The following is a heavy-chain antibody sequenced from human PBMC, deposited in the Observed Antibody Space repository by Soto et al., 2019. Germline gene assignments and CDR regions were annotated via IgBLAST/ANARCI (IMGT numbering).Heavy chain of an antibody. CDR3: ARGLAVRGSYGLDV. Sequence: QLQLQESGPGLVKPSQTLSLTCAVSGASISRGGSSWSWIRQAPGTGLEWIGYIYHNGITNYNPSRKSRVTISVDKSQNQFSLSLNFVTAADTAVYYCARGLAVRGSYGLDVWGQGTTVTVSS. D-gene: IGHD3-10*01. V-gene: IGHV4-30-2*01. J-gene: IGHJ6*02. CDR2: IYHNGIT. CDR1: GASISRGGSS.